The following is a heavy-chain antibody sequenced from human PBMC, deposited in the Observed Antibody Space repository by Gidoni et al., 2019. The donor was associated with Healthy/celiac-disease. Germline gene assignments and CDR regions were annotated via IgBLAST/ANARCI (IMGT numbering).Heavy chain of an antibody. D-gene: IGHD6-19*01. V-gene: IGHV3-30*01. CDR1: GFTFSSYA. Sequence: QVQLVESGGGVVKPGRSLRLSCAASGFTFSSYAMHWVRQAPGKGLEWVAVISYDGSNKYYADSVKGRFTIARDNSKNTLYLQMNSLRAEDTAVYYCAREGQWLVGFDYWGQGTLVTVSS. CDR3: AREGQWLVGFDY. J-gene: IGHJ4*02. CDR2: ISYDGSNK.